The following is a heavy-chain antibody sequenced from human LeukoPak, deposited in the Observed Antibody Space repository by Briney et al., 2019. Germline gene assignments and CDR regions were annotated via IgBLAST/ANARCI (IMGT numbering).Heavy chain of an antibody. CDR1: GGSISPYY. D-gene: IGHD6-6*01. CDR3: ARKSSSPGNFDY. CDR2: IFYSGST. Sequence: ETLSLTCTVSGGSISPYYWSWIRQPPGKGLEWIGYIFYSGSTNYNPSLKSRVTISVDTSQNQFSLKLSSVTAADTAVYYCARKSSSPGNFDYWGQGTLVTVSS. J-gene: IGHJ4*02. V-gene: IGHV4-59*01.